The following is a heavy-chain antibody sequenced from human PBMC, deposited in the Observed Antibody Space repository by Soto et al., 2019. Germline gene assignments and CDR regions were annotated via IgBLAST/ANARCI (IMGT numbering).Heavy chain of an antibody. D-gene: IGHD3-22*01. CDR2: IIPIFGTA. CDR3: ARVVYYYDSSGYYGMDV. V-gene: IGHV1-69*13. CDR1: GGTFSSYA. Sequence: SVKVSCKASGGTFSSYAISWVRQAPGQGLEWMGGIIPIFGTANYALKFQGRVTITADESTSTAYMELSSLRSEDTAVYYCARVVYYYDSSGYYGMDVWGQGTTVTVSS. J-gene: IGHJ6*02.